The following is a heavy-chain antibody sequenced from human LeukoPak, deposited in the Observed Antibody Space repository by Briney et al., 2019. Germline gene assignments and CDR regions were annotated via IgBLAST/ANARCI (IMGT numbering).Heavy chain of an antibody. CDR2: ISSSSGYI. Sequence: GGSLRLSCAASGFTFSSYSMNWVRQAPGKGLEWVSSISSSSGYIYYADSVKGRFTISRDNAKNSLYLQMNSLRAEDTAVYYCARGCSGGSCYTGLTILLTHPNWFDPWGQGTLVTVSS. D-gene: IGHD2-15*01. V-gene: IGHV3-21*01. CDR3: ARGCSGGSCYTGLTILLTHPNWFDP. J-gene: IGHJ5*02. CDR1: GFTFSSYS.